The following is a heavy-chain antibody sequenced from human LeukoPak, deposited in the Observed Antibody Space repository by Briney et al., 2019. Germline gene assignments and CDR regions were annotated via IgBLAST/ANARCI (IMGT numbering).Heavy chain of an antibody. CDR1: GYIFNSYI. D-gene: IGHD3-22*01. Sequence: GASVNVSCKASGYIFNSYIIHWVRQAPGQRLEWMGWINAGNGNTKYSQKFQGRVTITRDTSASTAYMELSSLRSEDTAVYYCARDPITMIVVVTPFYGMDVWGQGTTVTVSS. V-gene: IGHV1-3*01. CDR3: ARDPITMIVVVTPFYGMDV. CDR2: INAGNGNT. J-gene: IGHJ6*02.